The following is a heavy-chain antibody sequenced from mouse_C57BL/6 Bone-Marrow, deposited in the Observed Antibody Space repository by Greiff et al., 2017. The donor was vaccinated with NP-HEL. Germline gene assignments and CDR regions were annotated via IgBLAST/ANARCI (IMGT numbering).Heavy chain of an antibody. CDR2: ISDGGSYT. CDR1: GFTFSSFA. V-gene: IGHV5-4*01. J-gene: IGHJ3*01. CDR3: ARERRDSPFAY. Sequence: EVQLVESGGGLVKPGGSLKLSCAPSGFTFSSFAMSWVRQTPEKRLEWVATISDGGSYTYYPDNVKGRFTISRDNAKNNLYLQMSHLKSEDTAMYYCARERRDSPFAYWGQGTLVTVSA.